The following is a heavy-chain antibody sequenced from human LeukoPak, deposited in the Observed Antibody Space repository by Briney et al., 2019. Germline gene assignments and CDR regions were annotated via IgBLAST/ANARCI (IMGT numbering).Heavy chain of an antibody. Sequence: PSETLSLTCTVSGGSISSSSYYWGWIRQPPGKGLEWIGSIYYSGSTYYNPSLKSRVTISVDTSKNQISLKLSSVTAADTAVYYCARRGPYIAAAGVRAFDIWGQGTMVTVSS. V-gene: IGHV4-39*01. CDR2: IYYSGST. D-gene: IGHD6-13*01. CDR1: GGSISSSSYY. CDR3: ARRGPYIAAAGVRAFDI. J-gene: IGHJ3*02.